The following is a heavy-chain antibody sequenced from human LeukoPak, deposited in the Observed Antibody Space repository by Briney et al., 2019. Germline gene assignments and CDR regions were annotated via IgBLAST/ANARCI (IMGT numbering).Heavy chain of an antibody. CDR3: ARLDGNWNYFDY. D-gene: IGHD1-20*01. CDR1: GASITTYY. Sequence: SETLSLTCSVSGASITTYYWSWIRQPPGKGLEWIAYIHYSGRTSYNPSLKSRLTISLDTSKNQFSLKLSSVPAADTAVYHCARLDGNWNYFDYWGQGTLVTVSS. CDR2: IHYSGRT. J-gene: IGHJ4*02. V-gene: IGHV4-59*08.